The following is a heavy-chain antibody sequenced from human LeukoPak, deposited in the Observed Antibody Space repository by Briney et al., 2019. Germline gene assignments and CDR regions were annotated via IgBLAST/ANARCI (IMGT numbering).Heavy chain of an antibody. V-gene: IGHV3-21*01. J-gene: IGHJ4*02. Sequence: GGSLRLSCAASGFTFSRFSMNWVRQAREKGLEWVSSISSSSDVYYADSLKGRFTISRDNAKNSLYLQMNSLRADDTAVYYCARGIAVAAPDYWGQGSLVTVSS. CDR1: GFTFSRFS. D-gene: IGHD6-19*01. CDR3: ARGIAVAAPDY. CDR2: ISSSSDV.